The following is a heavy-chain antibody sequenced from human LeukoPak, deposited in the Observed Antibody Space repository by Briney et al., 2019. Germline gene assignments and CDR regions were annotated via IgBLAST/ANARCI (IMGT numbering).Heavy chain of an antibody. CDR3: ARVIVGATNDGH. Sequence: SVKVSCKASGGTFSSYAISWVRQAPGQGLEWMGRIIPILGIANYAQKFQGRVTITADKSTSTAYMELSSLRSGDTAVYYCARVIVGATNDGHWGQGTLVTVSS. CDR1: GGTFSSYA. D-gene: IGHD1-26*01. J-gene: IGHJ4*02. V-gene: IGHV1-69*04. CDR2: IIPILGIA.